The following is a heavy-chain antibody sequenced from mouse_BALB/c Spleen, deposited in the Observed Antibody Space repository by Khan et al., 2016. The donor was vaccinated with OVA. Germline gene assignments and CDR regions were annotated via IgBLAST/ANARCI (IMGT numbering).Heavy chain of an antibody. D-gene: IGHD3-2*01. Sequence: QVQLKESGAELARPGASVKMSCKTSGYTFTTYTLHWVKQRPGRSLEWIGYINPSNDYTNYNQKFKDKSTLTADKSSSTAYMQLSSLTSEDSAAYYCARPGQLGQRGGFTYWGQGTLVTVSA. CDR1: GYTFTTYT. J-gene: IGHJ3*01. CDR3: ARPGQLGQRGGFTY. CDR2: INPSNDYT. V-gene: IGHV1-4*01.